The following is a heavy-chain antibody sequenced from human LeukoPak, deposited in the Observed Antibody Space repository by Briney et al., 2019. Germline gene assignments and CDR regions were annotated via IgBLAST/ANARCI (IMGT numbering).Heavy chain of an antibody. Sequence: PSETLSLTCTVSGGSISSYYWSWIRQPPGKGLEWIGYIYYSGSTNYNPSLKSRVTISVDTSKNQFSLKLSSVTAADTAVYYCAKSGSPHEYSSFDFDYWGQGTLVTVSS. J-gene: IGHJ4*02. V-gene: IGHV4-59*01. CDR2: IYYSGST. CDR1: GGSISSYY. D-gene: IGHD6-6*01. CDR3: AKSGSPHEYSSFDFDY.